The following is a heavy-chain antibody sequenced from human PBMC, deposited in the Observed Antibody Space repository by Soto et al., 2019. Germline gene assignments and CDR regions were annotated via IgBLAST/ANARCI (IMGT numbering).Heavy chain of an antibody. V-gene: IGHV3-30*18. CDR3: AKAGKFGIAVAGTVGFDY. J-gene: IGHJ4*02. CDR2: ISYDGSNK. CDR1: GFTFSSYG. Sequence: PGGSLRLSCAASGFTFSSYGMHWVRLAPGKGLEWVAVISYDGSNKYYADSVKGRFTISRDNSKNTLYLQMNSLRAEDTAVYYCAKAGKFGIAVAGTVGFDYWGQGTLVTVSS. D-gene: IGHD6-19*01.